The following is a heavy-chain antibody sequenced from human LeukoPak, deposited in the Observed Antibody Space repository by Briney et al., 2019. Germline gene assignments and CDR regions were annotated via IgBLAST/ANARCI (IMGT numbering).Heavy chain of an antibody. Sequence: ASVKVSCKASGYTFTGYYMHWVRQASGQGLEWMGWISAYNGNTNYAQKLQGRVTMTTDTSTSTAYMELRSLRSDDTAVYYCARESRYAVLSLVDYWGQGTLVTVSS. D-gene: IGHD2/OR15-2a*01. CDR2: ISAYNGNT. V-gene: IGHV1-18*04. CDR1: GYTFTGYY. CDR3: ARESRYAVLSLVDY. J-gene: IGHJ4*02.